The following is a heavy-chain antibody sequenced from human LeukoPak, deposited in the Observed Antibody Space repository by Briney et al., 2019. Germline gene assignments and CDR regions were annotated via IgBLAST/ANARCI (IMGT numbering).Heavy chain of an antibody. CDR3: ARSYSSSSHYYYYYMDV. D-gene: IGHD6-6*01. V-gene: IGHV4-39*01. CDR1: GGSISSSSYY. J-gene: IGHJ6*03. Sequence: SETLSLTCTVSGGSISSSSYYWGWIRQPPGKGLEWIGSIYYSGSTYYNPSLKSRVTISVDTSKNQFSLKLGSVTAADTAVYYCARSYSSSSHYYYYYMDVWGKGTTVTVSS. CDR2: IYYSGST.